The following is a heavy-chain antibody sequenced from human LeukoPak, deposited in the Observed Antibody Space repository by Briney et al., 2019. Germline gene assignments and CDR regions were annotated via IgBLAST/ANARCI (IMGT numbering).Heavy chain of an antibody. Sequence: PGGSLRLSCAASGFTFSSYDMHWVRQATGKGLEWVPAIGTAGDTYYPGSVKGRFTISRENAKNSLYLQMNSLRAGDTAVYYCARERTHYGMDVWGQGTTVTVSS. CDR2: IGTAGDT. CDR3: ARERTHYGMDV. CDR1: GFTFSSYD. D-gene: IGHD2-2*01. V-gene: IGHV3-13*01. J-gene: IGHJ6*02.